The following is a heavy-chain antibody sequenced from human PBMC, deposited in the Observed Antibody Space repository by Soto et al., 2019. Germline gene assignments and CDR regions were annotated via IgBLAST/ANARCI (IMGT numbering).Heavy chain of an antibody. D-gene: IGHD2-15*01. CDR2: IWYDGSNK. J-gene: IGHJ4*02. CDR1: GFTFSSYG. CDR3: ARASEGYCSGGSCYSLSY. V-gene: IGHV3-33*01. Sequence: QVQLVESGGGVVQPGRSLRLSSAASGFTFSSYGMHWVRQAPGKGLEWVAVIWYDGSNKYYADSVKGRFTISRDNSKNTLYLQMNSLRAEDTAVYYCARASEGYCSGGSCYSLSYWGQGTLVTVSS.